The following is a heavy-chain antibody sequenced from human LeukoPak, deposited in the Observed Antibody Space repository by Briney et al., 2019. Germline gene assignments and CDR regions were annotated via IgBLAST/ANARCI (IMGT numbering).Heavy chain of an antibody. J-gene: IGHJ4*02. CDR3: ARGGSSGYDPFDY. CDR1: GGSINSYY. D-gene: IGHD5-12*01. Sequence: SETLSLTCTVSGGSINSYYWSWIRQPPGKGLEWIGYIFYSGSTNYNPSLKSRVTISVDTSKNQFSLELSSVTAADTAVYYCARGGSSGYDPFDYWGQGTLVTVSS. CDR2: IFYSGST. V-gene: IGHV4-59*01.